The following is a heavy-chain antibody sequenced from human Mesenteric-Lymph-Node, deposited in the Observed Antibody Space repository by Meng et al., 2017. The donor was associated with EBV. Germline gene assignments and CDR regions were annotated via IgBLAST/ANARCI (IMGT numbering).Heavy chain of an antibody. V-gene: IGHV4-61*01. Sequence: GQLRGAAPGLGKPSATLSLTCSVSGDSIDSATYYWCWIRKPPGKGLEWSASVHSTGSTNYNPSLMSRVTISLDTSKSQFSLTLTYVTAADTAVYYCASQGYYDSGAWGDYFDYWGQRILVTVSS. CDR3: ASQGYYDSGAWGDYFDY. CDR1: GDSIDSATYY. J-gene: IGHJ4*02. D-gene: IGHD3-22*01. CDR2: VHSTGST.